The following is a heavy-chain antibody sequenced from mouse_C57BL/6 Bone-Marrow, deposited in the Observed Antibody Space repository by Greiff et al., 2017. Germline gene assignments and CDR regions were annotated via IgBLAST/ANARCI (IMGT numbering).Heavy chain of an antibody. V-gene: IGHV5-4*03. J-gene: IGHJ3*01. D-gene: IGHD1-1*02. CDR3: ARGGLD. Sequence: EVKLVESGGGLVKPGGSLKLSCAASGFTFSSYAMSWVRQTPEKRLEWVATISDGGSYTYYPDNVKGRFTISRDNAKNNLYLQMSHLKSEDTAMYYCARGGLDWGQGTLVTVSA. CDR2: ISDGGSYT. CDR1: GFTFSSYA.